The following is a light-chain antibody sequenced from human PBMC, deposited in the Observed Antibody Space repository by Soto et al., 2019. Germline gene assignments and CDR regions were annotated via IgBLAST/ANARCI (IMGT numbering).Light chain of an antibody. CDR3: SSYTSSNTWV. CDR1: SSDVGGYNY. Sequence: QSALTQPASVSGSPGQSITISCTGTSSDVGGYNYVSWYQQHPGKAPKVMIYEVSNRPSGVSNRFSGSKSGNTASLTISGLQAEDEADYYCSSYTSSNTWVLGGGTQLTVL. J-gene: IGLJ3*02. V-gene: IGLV2-14*01. CDR2: EVS.